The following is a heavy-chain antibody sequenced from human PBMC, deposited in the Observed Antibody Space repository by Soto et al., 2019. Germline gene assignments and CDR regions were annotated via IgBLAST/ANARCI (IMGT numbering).Heavy chain of an antibody. J-gene: IGHJ4*02. CDR1: GFKFSNYA. CDR3: AKDRRAGGNSALYFDF. V-gene: IGHV3-23*01. Sequence: GESLKISCAASGFKFSNYAMSWVRQAPGKGLEWVSLISATGGGTYYADSVKGRFTISRDNSHNTLYLQVHSLTAEDTAVYYCAKDRRAGGNSALYFDFWGQGAQVTVSS. CDR2: ISATGGGT. D-gene: IGHD3-16*01.